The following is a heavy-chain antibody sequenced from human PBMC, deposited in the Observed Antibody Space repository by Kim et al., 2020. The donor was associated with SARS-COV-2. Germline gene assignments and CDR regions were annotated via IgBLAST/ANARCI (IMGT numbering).Heavy chain of an antibody. CDR2: ISSSGSTI. Sequence: GGSLRLSCAASGFTFSSYEMNWVRQAPGKGLEWVSYISSSGSTIYYADSVKGRFTISRDNAKNSLYLQMNSLRAEDTAVYYCARAKFDWLLYSYCIDVWGRGTTVTVSS. J-gene: IGHJ6*02. CDR1: GFTFSSYE. D-gene: IGHD3-9*01. V-gene: IGHV3-48*03. CDR3: ARAKFDWLLYSYCIDV.